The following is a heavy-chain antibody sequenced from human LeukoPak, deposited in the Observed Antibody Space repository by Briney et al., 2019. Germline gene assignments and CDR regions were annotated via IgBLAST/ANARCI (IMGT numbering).Heavy chain of an antibody. CDR2: INPSGGST. CDR1: GYTFTSYY. V-gene: IGHV1-46*01. CDR3: ARADYGDYVWFDP. Sequence: ASVKVSCKASGYTFTSYYMHWVRQAPGQGLEWMGIINPSGGSTSYAQKFQGRVTMTRDTSISTAYMELSRLRSDDTAVYYCARADYGDYVWFDPWGQGTLVTVSS. J-gene: IGHJ5*02. D-gene: IGHD4-17*01.